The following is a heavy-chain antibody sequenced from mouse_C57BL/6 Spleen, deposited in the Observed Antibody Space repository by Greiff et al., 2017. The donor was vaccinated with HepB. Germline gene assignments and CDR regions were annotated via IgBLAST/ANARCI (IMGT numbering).Heavy chain of an antibody. V-gene: IGHV10-1*01. CDR1: GFSFNTYA. CDR3: VRHVSYYAMDY. CDR2: IRSKSNNYAT. Sequence: VQLKESGGGLVQPKGSLKLSCAASGFSFNTYAMNWVRQAPGKGLEWVARIRSKSNNYATYYADSVKDRFTISRDDSESMLYLQMNNLKTEDTAMYYCVRHVSYYAMDYWGQGTSVTVSS. J-gene: IGHJ4*01.